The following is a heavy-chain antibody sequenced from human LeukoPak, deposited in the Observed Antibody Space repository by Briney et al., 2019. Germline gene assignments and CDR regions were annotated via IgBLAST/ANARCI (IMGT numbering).Heavy chain of an antibody. V-gene: IGHV3-66*01. J-gene: IGHJ4*02. CDR2: LYSGGTT. CDR3: ARAPTVTTNYDS. CDR1: GFTVSTNY. D-gene: IGHD4-17*01. Sequence: GGSLRLSCAASGFTVSTNYMSWVRQAPGKGLEWVSILYSGGTTYYADSVKGGFMISRDNSKNTLFLQMDSLTAEDTAVYYCARAPTVTTNYDSWGQGTLVTVSS.